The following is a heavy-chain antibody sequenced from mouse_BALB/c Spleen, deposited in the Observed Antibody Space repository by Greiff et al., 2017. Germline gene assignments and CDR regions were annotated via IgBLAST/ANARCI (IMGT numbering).Heavy chain of an antibody. CDR3: ARDDDYDVNAMDY. V-gene: IGHV2-9*02. CDR2: IWAGGST. CDR1: GFSLTSYG. J-gene: IGHJ4*01. Sequence: VKLMESGPGLVAPSQSLSITCTVSGFSLTSYGVHWVRQPPGKGLEWLGVIWAGGSTNYNSALMSRLSISKDNSKSQVFLKMNSLQTDDTAMYYCARDDDYDVNAMDYWGQGTSVTVSS. D-gene: IGHD2-4*01.